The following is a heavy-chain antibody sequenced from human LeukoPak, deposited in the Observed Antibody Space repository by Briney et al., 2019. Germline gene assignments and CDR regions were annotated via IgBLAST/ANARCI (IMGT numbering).Heavy chain of an antibody. CDR1: GFTFDDFA. J-gene: IGHJ5*02. CDR2: ISWNSDSI. D-gene: IGHD1/OR15-1a*01. Sequence: PGRSLRLSCAASGFTFDDFAMHWVRHVPGKGLEWVSGISWNSDSINYADSVKGRFTISRDNAKNSLYLQMDSLRPEDTALYYCSREHSRVFDPWGQGTLVTVSS. CDR3: SREHSRVFDP. V-gene: IGHV3-9*01.